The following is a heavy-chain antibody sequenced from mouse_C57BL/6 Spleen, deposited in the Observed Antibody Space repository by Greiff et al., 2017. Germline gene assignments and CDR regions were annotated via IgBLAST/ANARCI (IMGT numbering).Heavy chain of an antibody. D-gene: IGHD1-1*01. CDR3: TRPSFITTVVATDY. J-gene: IGHJ2*01. CDR1: GYTFTDYE. CDR2: IDPETGGT. Sequence: QVQLQQSGAELVRPGASVTLSCKASGYTFTDYEMHWVKQTPVHGLEWIGAIDPETGGTAYNQKFKGKAILTADKSSSTAYMELRSLTSEDSAVYYCTRPSFITTVVATDYWGQGTTLTVSS. V-gene: IGHV1-15*01.